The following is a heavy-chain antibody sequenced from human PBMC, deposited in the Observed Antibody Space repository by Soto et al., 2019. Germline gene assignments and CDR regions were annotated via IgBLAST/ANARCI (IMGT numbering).Heavy chain of an antibody. J-gene: IGHJ3*02. D-gene: IGHD3-10*01. CDR1: GGTFSSYG. CDR3: AREKYYGSGSYYRDAFDI. V-gene: IGHV1-69*13. CDR2: IIPMSGTA. Sequence: SVKVSCKASGGTFSSYGIHWVRQAPGQGLEWMGGIIPMSGTANYAQKFQGRVAISVDESTRAAYMELSSLRSEDTATYYCAREKYYGSGSYYRDAFDIWGQGKVVTVSS.